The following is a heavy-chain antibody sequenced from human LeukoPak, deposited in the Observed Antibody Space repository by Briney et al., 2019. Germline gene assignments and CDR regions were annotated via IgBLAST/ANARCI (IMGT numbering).Heavy chain of an antibody. J-gene: IGHJ3*02. CDR2: IYHSGST. D-gene: IGHD4-17*01. V-gene: IGHV4-30-2*01. CDR1: GGSISSGGYS. CDR3: ARAASNDYGDYFPNDAFDI. Sequence: SETLPLTCAVSGGSISSGGYSWSWIRQPPGKGLEWIGYIYHSGSTYYNPSLKSRVTISVDRSKNQFSLKLSSVTAADTAVYYCARAASNDYGDYFPNDAFDIWGQGTMVTVSS.